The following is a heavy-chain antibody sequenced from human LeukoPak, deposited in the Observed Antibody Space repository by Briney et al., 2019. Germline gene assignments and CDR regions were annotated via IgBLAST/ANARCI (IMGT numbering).Heavy chain of an antibody. CDR1: GGSISSSSYY. D-gene: IGHD3-10*01. CDR2: IYYSGST. J-gene: IGHJ5*02. Sequence: SETLSLTCTVSGGSISSSSYYWGWIRQPPGKGLEWIGSIYYSGSTYHNPSLKSRVTISVDTSKNQFSLKLSSVTAADTAVYYCARRRGVIQMWFDPWGQGTLVTVSS. V-gene: IGHV4-39*01. CDR3: ARRRGVIQMWFDP.